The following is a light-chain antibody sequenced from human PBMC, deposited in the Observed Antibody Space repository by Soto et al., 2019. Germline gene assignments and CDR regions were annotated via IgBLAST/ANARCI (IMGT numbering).Light chain of an antibody. J-gene: IGKJ1*01. CDR3: QQSYSKT. CDR2: AAS. V-gene: IGKV1-39*01. Sequence: IQMTQSPSSLSASVGDRVTISCRVSQSISSYLNWYQTKTGKAPKLLIYAASSLQSGVPSRFSGSGSGTDFTLTISRTQPEDFASYYCQQSYSKTFGQGTQVDIK. CDR1: QSISSY.